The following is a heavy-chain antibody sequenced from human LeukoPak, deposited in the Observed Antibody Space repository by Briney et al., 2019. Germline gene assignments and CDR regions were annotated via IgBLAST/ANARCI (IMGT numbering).Heavy chain of an antibody. D-gene: IGHD5-18*01. CDR2: ISYDGSNK. Sequence: GGSLRLSCAASGFSFSSYGMHWVRQAPGKGLEWVAVISYDGSNKYYADSVKGRFTISRDNSKNTLYLQMNSLRAEDTAVYYCTTFLGGYSYGYVSAFGIWGQGTMVTVSS. V-gene: IGHV3-30*03. J-gene: IGHJ3*02. CDR3: TTFLGGYSYGYVSAFGI. CDR1: GFSFSSYG.